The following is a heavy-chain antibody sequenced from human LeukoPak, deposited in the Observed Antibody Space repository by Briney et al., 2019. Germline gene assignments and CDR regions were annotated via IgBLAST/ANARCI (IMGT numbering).Heavy chain of an antibody. Sequence: ESGPALVKPTQTLTLTCTFSGFSLSTSGMCVSWIRQPPGKALEWLARIDGDDDKYYSTSLKTRLTISKDTSKNQVVLTMTNMDPVDTATYYCARSAYDSRERGLDWLDPWGQGTLVTVSS. J-gene: IGHJ5*02. CDR2: IDGDDDK. CDR1: GFSLSTSGMC. CDR3: ARSAYDSRERGLDWLDP. V-gene: IGHV2-70*11. D-gene: IGHD3-22*01.